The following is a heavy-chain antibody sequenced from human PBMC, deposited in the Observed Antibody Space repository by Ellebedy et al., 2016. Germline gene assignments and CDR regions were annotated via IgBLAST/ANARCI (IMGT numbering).Heavy chain of an antibody. D-gene: IGHD2-2*01. V-gene: IGHV1-2*02. CDR3: AREPARLGYCSSTSCRAFDI. CDR2: INPNSGGT. Sequence: ASVKVSCXASGYTFTGYYMHWVRQAPGQGLEWMGWINPNSGGTNYAQKFQGRVTMTRDTSISTAYMELSRLRSDDTAVYYCAREPARLGYCSSTSCRAFDIWGQGTTVTVSS. CDR1: GYTFTGYY. J-gene: IGHJ3*02.